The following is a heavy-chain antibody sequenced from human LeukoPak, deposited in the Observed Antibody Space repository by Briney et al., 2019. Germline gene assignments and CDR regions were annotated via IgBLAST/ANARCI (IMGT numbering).Heavy chain of an antibody. D-gene: IGHD3-22*01. V-gene: IGHV4-34*01. CDR2: INHSGST. CDR1: GGSFSGYY. J-gene: IGHJ6*03. CDR3: ARGGGSGYYFYYYYMDV. Sequence: SETLSLTCAVYGGSFSGYYWSWIRQPPGKGLEWIGEINHSGSTNYNPSLKSRVTISVDTSKNQFSLELSSVTAADTAVYYCARGGGSGYYFYYYYMDVWGKGTTVTVSS.